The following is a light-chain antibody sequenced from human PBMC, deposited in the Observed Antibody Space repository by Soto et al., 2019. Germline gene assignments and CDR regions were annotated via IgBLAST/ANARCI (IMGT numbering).Light chain of an antibody. CDR2: AAS. J-gene: IGKJ2*01. V-gene: IGKV1-39*01. CDR3: QQSYSFPYT. Sequence: DIQMTQSPSSLSASVGDRVVITCRPSQTINDYLNWYQQKAGEAPKLLIYAASTLQSGVPSRFSVSESGTEFTLAISSRQPEDFATYFCQQSYSFPYTFGRGT. CDR1: QTINDY.